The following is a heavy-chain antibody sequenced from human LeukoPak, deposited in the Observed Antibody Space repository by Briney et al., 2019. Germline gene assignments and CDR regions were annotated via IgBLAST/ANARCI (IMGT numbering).Heavy chain of an antibody. J-gene: IGHJ4*02. CDR1: GFIVSGDF. V-gene: IGHV3-53*01. Sequence: GGSLRLSCAASGFIVSGDFMSWVRQAPGKGLEWVSVIYSDGSTYYADSVKGRFTISRDNSKNTLDLQMTGLRAEDTAVYYCARERGRGRDSPWCDYWGQGTLVTVSS. CDR3: ARERGRGRDSPWCDY. CDR2: IYSDGST. D-gene: IGHD2-8*02.